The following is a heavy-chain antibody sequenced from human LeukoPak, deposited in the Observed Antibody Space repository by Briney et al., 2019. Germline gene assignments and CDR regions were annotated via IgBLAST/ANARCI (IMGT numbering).Heavy chain of an antibody. J-gene: IGHJ4*02. Sequence: ASVKVSCKASGGTFSSYAISWVRPAPGQGLEWMGGIIPILGTANYAQKFQGRVTITTDESTSTAYMELSSLRSEDTAVYYCATLAVAGNYYFDYWGQGTLVTVSS. CDR3: ATLAVAGNYYFDY. D-gene: IGHD6-19*01. CDR1: GGTFSSYA. V-gene: IGHV1-69*05. CDR2: IIPILGTA.